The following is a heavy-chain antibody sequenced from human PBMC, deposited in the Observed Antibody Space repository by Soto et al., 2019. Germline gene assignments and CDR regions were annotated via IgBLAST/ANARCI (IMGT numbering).Heavy chain of an antibody. Sequence: PSETLSLTCTVSGGSITSSSYYWGWIRQPPGKGLEWIGGIYYSGRFYYNPSLKSRVTMSVDTSKNQFSLTLNSVTAADAAVYYCARQRTTVVTQAYFDHWGQGTLVTVSS. CDR2: IYYSGRF. V-gene: IGHV4-39*01. J-gene: IGHJ4*02. CDR1: GGSITSSSYY. D-gene: IGHD4-17*01. CDR3: ARQRTTVVTQAYFDH.